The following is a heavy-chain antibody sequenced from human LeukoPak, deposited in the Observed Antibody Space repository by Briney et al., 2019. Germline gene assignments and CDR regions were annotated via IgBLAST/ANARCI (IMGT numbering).Heavy chain of an antibody. V-gene: IGHV4-30-4*08. J-gene: IGHJ4*02. CDR3: AGLGRGSYCFDY. D-gene: IGHD1-26*01. CDR1: GGSISSGDYC. CDR2: IYYSGST. Sequence: SQTLSLTCTVSGGSISSGDYCWSWIRQPPGKGLEWIGYIYYSGSTYYNPSLKRRVTISVDTSKNQFSLKLSSVTAADTAVYYCAGLGRGSYCFDYWGQGTLVTVSS.